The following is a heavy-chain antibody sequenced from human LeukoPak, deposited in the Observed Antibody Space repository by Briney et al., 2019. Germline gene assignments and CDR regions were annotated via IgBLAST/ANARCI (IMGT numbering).Heavy chain of an antibody. D-gene: IGHD6-19*01. CDR3: AGSSGWLFDY. Sequence: GGSLRLSCAGTGFTVNNYWMNWVRQAPGKGLEWVANIKEDGSQIYYVDSVKGRFTISRDNAKNSVYLQMNSLRAEDTAVYYCAGSSGWLFDYWGQGTLVAVSS. CDR2: IKEDGSQI. J-gene: IGHJ4*02. CDR1: GFTVNNYW. V-gene: IGHV3-7*01.